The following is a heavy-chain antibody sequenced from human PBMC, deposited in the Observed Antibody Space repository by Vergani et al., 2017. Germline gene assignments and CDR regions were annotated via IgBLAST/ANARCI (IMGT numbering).Heavy chain of an antibody. CDR1: GGSFSGYY. V-gene: IGHV4-34*01. CDR3: ARAGATTIAARLERIDY. D-gene: IGHD6-6*01. CDR2: IKHSGST. J-gene: IGHJ4*02. Sequence: QVQLQQWGAGLLKPSETLSLTCAVYGGSFSGYYWRRIRQPPGKGLEWIGEIKHSGSTNYNPSLKSRVTISVDTSKNQFSLKLSSVTAADTAVYYWARAGATTIAARLERIDYWGQGTLVTVSS.